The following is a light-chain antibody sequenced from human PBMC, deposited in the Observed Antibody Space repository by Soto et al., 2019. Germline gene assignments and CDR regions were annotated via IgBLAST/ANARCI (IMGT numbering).Light chain of an antibody. CDR2: AAS. Sequence: IQLTQSPSSLSASVGDRVTITCRASQGISSYLAWYQQKPGKAPKVLIYAASTLHSEVPSRFSGSGSGTDFTRTISSLQPEDFATYYCQQLSSYPLTVGGGTKVDIK. CDR3: QQLSSYPLT. CDR1: QGISSY. J-gene: IGKJ4*01. V-gene: IGKV1-9*01.